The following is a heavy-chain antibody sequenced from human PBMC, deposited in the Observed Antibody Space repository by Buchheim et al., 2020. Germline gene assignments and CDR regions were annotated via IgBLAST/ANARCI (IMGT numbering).Heavy chain of an antibody. CDR2: ITGSGGST. V-gene: IGHV3-23*01. CDR3: AKSYDSRGYDAYSDY. Sequence: EVQLLESGGALVQPGESLRLSCAASGFTFSSYAMSWVRQAPGKGLECVSGITGSGGSTYYADSVKGRFTISRDSPKKKLDLQMNSLRADDTAVYYCAKSYDSRGYDAYSDYWGQGTL. J-gene: IGHJ4*02. CDR1: GFTFSSYA. D-gene: IGHD5-12*01.